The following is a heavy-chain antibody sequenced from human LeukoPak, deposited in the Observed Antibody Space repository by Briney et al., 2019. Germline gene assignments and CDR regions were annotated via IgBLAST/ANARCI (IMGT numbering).Heavy chain of an antibody. CDR3: AREAIAAAGFDY. CDR2: IWYDGSNK. J-gene: IGHJ4*02. Sequence: PGGSLRLSCAASGFTFSSYGMHWVRQAPGKGLEWVAVIWYDGSNKYYADSVKGRFTISRDNSKNTLYLQMNSLRAEDTAVYYCAREAIAAAGFDYWGQGTLVTVSS. V-gene: IGHV3-33*08. D-gene: IGHD6-13*01. CDR1: GFTFSSYG.